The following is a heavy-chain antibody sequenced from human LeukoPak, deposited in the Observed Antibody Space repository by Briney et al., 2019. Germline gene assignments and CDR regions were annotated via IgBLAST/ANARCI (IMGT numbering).Heavy chain of an antibody. CDR3: ARGLGAYYYGSGSYLSL. V-gene: IGHV4-34*01. Sequence: SETLSLTCAVYGGSFSGYYWSWIRQPPGKGLEWIGEINHSGSTNYNPSLKSRVTISADTSKNQFSLKLSSVTAADTAVYYCARGLGAYYYGSGSYLSLWGQGTLVTVSS. D-gene: IGHD3-10*01. J-gene: IGHJ4*02. CDR2: INHSGST. CDR1: GGSFSGYY.